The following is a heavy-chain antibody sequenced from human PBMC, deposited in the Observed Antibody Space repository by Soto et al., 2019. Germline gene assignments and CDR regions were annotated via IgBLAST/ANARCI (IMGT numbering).Heavy chain of an antibody. CDR2: IIPIFGTA. D-gene: IGHD3-22*01. V-gene: IGHV1-69*13. CDR3: ARGDSSGYNFDY. CDR1: GGTFSSYA. Sequence: ASVKVSCKASGGTFSSYAISWVRQAPGQGLEWMGGIIPIFGTANYAQKFQGRVTITADESTSTAYMELSSLRSEDTAVYYCARGDSSGYNFDYWGQGTLVTVSS. J-gene: IGHJ4*02.